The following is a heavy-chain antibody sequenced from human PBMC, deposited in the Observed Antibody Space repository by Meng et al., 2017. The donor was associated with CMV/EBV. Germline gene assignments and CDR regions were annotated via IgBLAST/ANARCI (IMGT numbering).Heavy chain of an antibody. CDR2: IYYSGST. D-gene: IGHD3-10*01. CDR3: SRTTAPQIFGSGDFDY. J-gene: IGHJ4*02. CDR1: GGSISSSSYY. Sequence: SETLSLTCTVSGGSISSSSYYWGWIRQPPGKGLEWIGSIYYSGSTNYNPSLKSRVTISVDTSKNQFSLKLSTVTAADTAVYYCSRTTAPQIFGSGDFDYWGQGTLVTVSS. V-gene: IGHV4-39*07.